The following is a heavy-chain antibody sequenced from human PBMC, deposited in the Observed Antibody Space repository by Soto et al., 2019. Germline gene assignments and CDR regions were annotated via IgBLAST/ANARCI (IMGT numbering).Heavy chain of an antibody. CDR3: ARDLMSLYSSGWYNCCDP. CDR2: ISSSSRKI. V-gene: IGHV3-48*02. J-gene: IGHJ5*02. D-gene: IGHD6-19*01. Sequence: EGSLRLSCAASGFTFSSYSMNWLRQAPGKGLEWVAYISSSSRKIHYADSERGRFTISRDNANNSLYLQMNGLRDEDTAVYFCARDLMSLYSSGWYNCCDPCGQGTRVTVDS. CDR1: GFTFSSYS.